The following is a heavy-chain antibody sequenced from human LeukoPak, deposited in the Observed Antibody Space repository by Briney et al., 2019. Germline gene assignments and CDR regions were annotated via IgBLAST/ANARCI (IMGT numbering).Heavy chain of an antibody. J-gene: IGHJ4*02. Sequence: PSQTLSLTCTVSGGSISSGDYYWSWIRQPPGKGLEWIGYIYYSGSTYYNPSLKSRVTISVDTSKNQFSLKLSSVTAADTAVYYCARDGGFGDYFDYWGQGTLVTVSS. V-gene: IGHV4-30-4*01. CDR3: ARDGGFGDYFDY. D-gene: IGHD3-10*01. CDR1: GGSISSGDYY. CDR2: IYYSGST.